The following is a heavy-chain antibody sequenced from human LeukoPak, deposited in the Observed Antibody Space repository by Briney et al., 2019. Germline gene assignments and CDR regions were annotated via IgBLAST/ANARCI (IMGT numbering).Heavy chain of an antibody. D-gene: IGHD5-24*01. CDR3: ARGRWSFDY. V-gene: IGHV3-48*04. J-gene: IGHJ4*02. Sequence: GGSLRLSCAASGFTFSSYSMLWVRQAPGKGLGWVSYISSSSSTIYYADSVKGRFTISRDNAKNSLYLQMNSLRAEDTAVYYCARGRWSFDYWGQGTLVTVSS. CDR1: GFTFSSYS. CDR2: ISSSSSTI.